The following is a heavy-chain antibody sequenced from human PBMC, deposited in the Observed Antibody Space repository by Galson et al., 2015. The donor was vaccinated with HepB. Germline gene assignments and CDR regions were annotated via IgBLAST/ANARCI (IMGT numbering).Heavy chain of an antibody. CDR1: GFTFSNAW. J-gene: IGHJ5*02. Sequence: LRLSCAASGFTFSNAWMSWVRQAPGKGLEWIGHVKSNTDGGTTDYAAPVKGRFTISRDDSKNTLYLQMNGLKTEDTAVYYCTTDRMVIGHCSSTSCNAGSWIDPWGQGTLVTVSS. CDR2: VKSNTDGGTT. V-gene: IGHV3-15*01. D-gene: IGHD2-2*01. CDR3: TTDRMVIGHCSSTSCNAGSWIDP.